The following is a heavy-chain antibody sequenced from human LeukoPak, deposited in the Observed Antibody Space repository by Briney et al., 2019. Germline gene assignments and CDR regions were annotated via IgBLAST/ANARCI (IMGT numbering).Heavy chain of an antibody. CDR1: GFTFSGSA. CDR2: IRSKANSYAT. D-gene: IGHD3-9*01. V-gene: IGHV3-73*01. J-gene: IGHJ3*02. CDR3: ARSRTSFDWPPGAFDI. Sequence: GGSLRLSCAASGFTFSGSAMHWVRQASGKGLEWVGRIRSKANSYATAYAASVKGRFTISRDDSKNTAYLQMNSLKTEDTAVYYCARSRTSFDWPPGAFDIWGQGTMVTVSS.